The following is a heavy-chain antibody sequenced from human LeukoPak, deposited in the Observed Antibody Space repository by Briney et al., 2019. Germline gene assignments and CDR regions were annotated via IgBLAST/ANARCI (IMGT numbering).Heavy chain of an antibody. V-gene: IGHV4-59*01. CDR3: TRGSIAYYYMDV. J-gene: IGHJ6*03. CDR1: GGSISSYY. CDR2: IYYSGST. D-gene: IGHD3-22*01. Sequence: TSETLSLTCTVSGGSISSYYWSWIRQPPGKGLEWIGNIYYSGSTNYNPSLKSRVTISADTSKNQFSLKLSSVTAADTAVYYCTRGSIAYYYMDVWGKGTTVTISS.